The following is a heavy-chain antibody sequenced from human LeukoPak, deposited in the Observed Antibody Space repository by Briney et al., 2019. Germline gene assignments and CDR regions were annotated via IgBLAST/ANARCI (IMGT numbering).Heavy chain of an antibody. CDR1: GYTFTSYD. D-gene: IGHD3-10*01. V-gene: IGHV1-8*01. Sequence: ASLKVSCKAFGYTFTSYDINWVLQVTVQALEWMGWMNPNSGNTGYAQKFQGRVTMTRNISISTAYMELSSLRSEDTAVYYCARSGRKVRGVMGYYFDYWGQGTLVTVYS. CDR2: MNPNSGNT. J-gene: IGHJ4*02. CDR3: ARSGRKVRGVMGYYFDY.